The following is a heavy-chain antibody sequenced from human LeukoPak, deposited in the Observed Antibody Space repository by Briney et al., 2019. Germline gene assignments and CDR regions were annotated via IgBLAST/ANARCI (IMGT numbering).Heavy chain of an antibody. V-gene: IGHV4-59*08. D-gene: IGHD6-19*01. CDR1: GGSISSYY. CDR3: ARQVAGTDAFEI. CDR2: IYYSGST. Sequence: SETLSLTCTVSGGSISSYYLSWIRQPPGKGLEWIGYIYYSGSTNYNPSLKSRVTISVDTSKNQFSLKLSSVTAADTAVYYCARQVAGTDAFEIWGQGTMVTVSS. J-gene: IGHJ3*02.